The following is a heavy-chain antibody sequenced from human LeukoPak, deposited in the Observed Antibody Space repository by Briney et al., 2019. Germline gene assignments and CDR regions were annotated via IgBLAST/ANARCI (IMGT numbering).Heavy chain of an antibody. CDR1: GFTVSSNY. V-gene: IGHV3-53*01. CDR3: ARDLGYYYDSSGYREY. Sequence: PGGSLRLSCAASGFTVSSNYMSWVRQAPGKGLEWVSVIYSGGSTYYADSVKGRFTISRDNSKNTLYLQMNGLRAEDTAVYYCARDLGYYYDSSGYREYWGQGTLVTVSS. D-gene: IGHD3-22*01. CDR2: IYSGGST. J-gene: IGHJ4*02.